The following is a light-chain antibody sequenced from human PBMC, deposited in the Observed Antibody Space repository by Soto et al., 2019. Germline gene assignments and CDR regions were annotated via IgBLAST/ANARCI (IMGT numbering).Light chain of an antibody. CDR3: QQYKHWLLT. CDR1: QSLSSN. J-gene: IGKJ4*01. CDR2: GAS. Sequence: EVVMTQSPATLSVSPGERATLSCRASQSLSSNLAWYRQKPGQAPRLLIYGASTRATGIPVRFSGSGSGTEYTLPISSLPSEDVAVYYCQQYKHWLLTFGGGTEVEIK. V-gene: IGKV3-15*01.